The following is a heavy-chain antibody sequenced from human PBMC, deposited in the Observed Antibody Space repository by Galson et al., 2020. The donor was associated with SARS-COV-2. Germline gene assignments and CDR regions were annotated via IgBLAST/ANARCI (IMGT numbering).Heavy chain of an antibody. V-gene: IGHV4-61*02. CDR3: ARGGAAAGPYYYGMDV. CDR1: GGSISSGSYY. CDR2: IYTSGST. D-gene: IGHD6-13*01. J-gene: IGHJ6*02. Sequence: SETLSLTCTVSGGSISSGSYYWSWIRQPAGKGLEWIGRIYTSGSTNYNPSLKSRVTISVDTSKNQFSLKLSSVTAADTAVYYYARGGAAAGPYYYGMDVWGQGNTVTVSS.